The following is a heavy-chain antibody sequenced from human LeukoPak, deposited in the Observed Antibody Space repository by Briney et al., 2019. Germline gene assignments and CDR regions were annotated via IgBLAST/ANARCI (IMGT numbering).Heavy chain of an antibody. V-gene: IGHV3-30*02. J-gene: IGHJ3*02. Sequence: GGSLRLSCAASGFTFSSYGMHWVRQAPGKGLEWVACIRYDGSNKYYADSVKGRFTISRDNSKNTLYLQMNSLRAEDTAVYYCAKDQLGWGHCSSTSCYTGAFDIWGQGTMVTVSS. CDR1: GFTFSSYG. CDR3: AKDQLGWGHCSSTSCYTGAFDI. D-gene: IGHD2-2*02. CDR2: IRYDGSNK.